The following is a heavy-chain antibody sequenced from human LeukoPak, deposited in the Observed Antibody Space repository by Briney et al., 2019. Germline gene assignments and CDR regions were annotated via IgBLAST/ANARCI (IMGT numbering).Heavy chain of an antibody. CDR1: GFTFSSYA. J-gene: IGHJ4*02. D-gene: IGHD5-12*01. Sequence: PWGSLRLSCAASGFTFSSYAMSWVRQAPGKGLEWVSAISGSGGSTYYADSVKGRFTISRDNSKNTLYLQVNSLRAEDTAVYYCANLGGSGYDPVDYWGQGTLVTVSS. CDR3: ANLGGSGYDPVDY. V-gene: IGHV3-23*01. CDR2: ISGSGGST.